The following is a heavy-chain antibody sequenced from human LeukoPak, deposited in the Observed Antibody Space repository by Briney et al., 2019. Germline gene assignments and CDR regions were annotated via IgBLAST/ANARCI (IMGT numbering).Heavy chain of an antibody. CDR3: ARAYSSGWQTFNYYYYYYMDV. D-gene: IGHD6-19*01. CDR1: GYTFTSYD. CDR2: MNPNSGNT. Sequence: ASVKVSCKASGYTFTSYDINWVRQATGQGLEWMGWMNPNSGNTGYAQKFQGRAAMTRNTSISTAYMELSSLRSEDTAVYYCARAYSSGWQTFNYYYYYYMDVWGKGTTVTVSS. J-gene: IGHJ6*03. V-gene: IGHV1-8*01.